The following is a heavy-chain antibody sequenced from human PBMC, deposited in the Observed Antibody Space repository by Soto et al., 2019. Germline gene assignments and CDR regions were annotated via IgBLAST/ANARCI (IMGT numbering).Heavy chain of an antibody. D-gene: IGHD4-17*01. CDR1: GATLNNYI. CDR2: IIPILGIP. J-gene: IGHJ5*02. Sequence: QVNLVQSGAEVRKPGSSVKVSCKTSGATLNNYIIGWVRQAPGQGLEWMGRIIPILGIPNYSQRFQDRLTITADRSTSTLYMGVSSLRSDDTAIYFCARGGVVDSGDYNTWGQGTLVTVSS. V-gene: IGHV1-69*02. CDR3: ARGGVVDSGDYNT.